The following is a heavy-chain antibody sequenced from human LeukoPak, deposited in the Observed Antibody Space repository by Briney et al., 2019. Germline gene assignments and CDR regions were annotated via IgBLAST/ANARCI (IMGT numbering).Heavy chain of an antibody. CDR1: GYSFTSYW. D-gene: IGHD6-19*01. CDR2: IYPGDSDT. CDR3: ARSAVAGPFDP. V-gene: IGHV5-51*01. J-gene: IGHJ5*01. Sequence: GESLKISCKGSGYSFTSYWIGWVRQMPAKGLAWMGIIYPGDSDTRYSPSFQGQVTISADKSISTAYLQWSRLKASDTAIYYFARSAVAGPFDPSGQGTLVTASA.